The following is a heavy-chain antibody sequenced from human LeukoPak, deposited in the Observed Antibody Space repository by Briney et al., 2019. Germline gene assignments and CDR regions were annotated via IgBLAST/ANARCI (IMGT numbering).Heavy chain of an antibody. CDR1: GFTFSTYP. J-gene: IGHJ4*02. V-gene: IGHV3-64D*09. D-gene: IGHD3-10*01. CDR3: VTDAYGFDF. Sequence: GGSLRLSCSASGFTFSTYPMHWVRQAPGKGLEYVSAISTNGGTTYYADSVKGRFAISRDNSKNTLYLQMSSLRAEDTAVYYCVTDAYGFDFWGQGTLVTVSS. CDR2: ISTNGGTT.